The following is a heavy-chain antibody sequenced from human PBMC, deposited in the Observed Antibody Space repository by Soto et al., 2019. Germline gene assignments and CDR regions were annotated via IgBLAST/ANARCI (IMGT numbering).Heavy chain of an antibody. J-gene: IGHJ6*02. CDR1: GYTFTSYG. CDR3: ARVVGARTHYGMDV. CDR2: ISAYNGNT. D-gene: IGHD1-26*01. Sequence: ASVKVSCKASGYTFTSYGISWVRQAPGQGLEWMGWISAYNGNTNCAQKLQGRVTMTTDTSTSTAYMELRSLRSDDTAVYYCARVVGARTHYGMDVWGQGTTVTVSS. V-gene: IGHV1-18*01.